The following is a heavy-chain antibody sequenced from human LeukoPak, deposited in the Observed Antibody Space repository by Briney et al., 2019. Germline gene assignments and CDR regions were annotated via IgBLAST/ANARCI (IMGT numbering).Heavy chain of an antibody. Sequence: SETLSLTCAAYGGSFSGYYWSWIRQPPGKGLEWIGDINHSGSTNYNPSLKSRVTISVDTSKNQFSLKPTSVTAADTAVYYCARVRTGGYSYGYHPNWFDPWGQGTLVTVSS. CDR1: GGSFSGYY. V-gene: IGHV4-34*01. CDR2: INHSGST. CDR3: ARVRTGGYSYGYHPNWFDP. J-gene: IGHJ5*02. D-gene: IGHD5-18*01.